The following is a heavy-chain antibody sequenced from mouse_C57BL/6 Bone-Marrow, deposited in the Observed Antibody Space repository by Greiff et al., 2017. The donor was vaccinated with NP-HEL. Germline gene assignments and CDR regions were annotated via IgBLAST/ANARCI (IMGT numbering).Heavy chain of an antibody. CDR2: IYPRDGST. V-gene: IGHV1-78*01. J-gene: IGHJ1*03. CDR3: ARNPLSYGSLWYFDV. D-gene: IGHD1-1*01. Sequence: QVQLQQSDAELVKPGASVKISCKVSGYTFTDHTIHWMKQRPEQGLEWIGYIYPRDGSTKYNEKFKGKATLTADKSSSTAYMQLNSLTSEYSAVYFCARNPLSYGSLWYFDVWGTGTTVTVSS. CDR1: GYTFTDHT.